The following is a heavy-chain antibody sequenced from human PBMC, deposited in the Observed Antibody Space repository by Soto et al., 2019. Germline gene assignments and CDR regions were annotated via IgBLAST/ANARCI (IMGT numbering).Heavy chain of an antibody. J-gene: IGHJ4*02. D-gene: IGHD5-18*01. CDR1: GGTFSTYA. CDR3: ASGIQLWLRRINNGYSG. CDR2: IIPMFGTA. Sequence: QVQLVQSGAEVKNPESSVKVSCKAPGGTFSTYAISWGRQAPGQGLEWMGGIIPMFGTANYAQRFQDRVTITADESTNTVYMELSSLRSEDTAVYFCASGIQLWLRRINNGYSGWGQGTLVTVSS. V-gene: IGHV1-69*12.